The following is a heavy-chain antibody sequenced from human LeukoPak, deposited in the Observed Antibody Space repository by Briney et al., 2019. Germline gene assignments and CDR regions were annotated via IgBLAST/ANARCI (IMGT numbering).Heavy chain of an antibody. J-gene: IGHJ4*02. V-gene: IGHV4-31*03. CDR2: IYYSGST. CDR3: AREVPASSPPDY. D-gene: IGHD2-2*01. Sequence: SETLSLTCTVSGGSISSGGYYWSWIRQHPGKGLEWIGYIYYSGSTYYNPSLKSRVTVSVDTSKSQFSLKLSSVTAADTAVYYCAREVPASSPPDYWGQGTLVTVSS. CDR1: GGSISSGGYY.